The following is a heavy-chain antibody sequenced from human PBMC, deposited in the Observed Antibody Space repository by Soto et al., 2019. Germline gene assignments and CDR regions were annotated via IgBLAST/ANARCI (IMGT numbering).Heavy chain of an antibody. V-gene: IGHV4-31*03. D-gene: IGHD3-22*01. J-gene: IGHJ4*02. Sequence: QVQLQESGPGLVKPSQTLSLTCTVSGGSISCGGYYWSWLRQHPGKGLEWIGYIYYSGNTYYNPSLKSRLTISEDTSKNQFSLKLSSVTAADTAVYYCARATYYYDSSGYSDRVLDYWGQGTLVTVSS. CDR1: GGSISCGGYY. CDR3: ARATYYYDSSGYSDRVLDY. CDR2: IYYSGNT.